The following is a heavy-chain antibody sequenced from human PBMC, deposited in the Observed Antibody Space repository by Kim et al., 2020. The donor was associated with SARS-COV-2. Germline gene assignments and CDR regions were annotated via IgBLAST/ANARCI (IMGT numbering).Heavy chain of an antibody. J-gene: IGHJ4*02. CDR1: GGSISSSSYY. CDR2: IYYSGST. CDR3: AKIERGYSYGDEWYYFDY. D-gene: IGHD5-18*01. Sequence: SETLSLTCTVSGGSISSSSYYWGWIRQPPGKGLEWIGSIYYSGSTYYNPSLKSRVTISVDTSKNQFSLKLSSVTAADTAVYYCAKIERGYSYGDEWYYFDYWGQGTLVTVSS. V-gene: IGHV4-39*07.